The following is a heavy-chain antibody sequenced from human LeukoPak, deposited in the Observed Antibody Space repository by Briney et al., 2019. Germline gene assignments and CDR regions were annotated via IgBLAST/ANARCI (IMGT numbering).Heavy chain of an antibody. CDR2: IWYDGSNK. J-gene: IGHJ5*02. Sequence: PGGSLRLSCAASGFTFSSYGMHWVRQAPGKGLEWVAVIWYDGSNKYYADSVKGRFTISRDNSKNTLYLQMNSLRAEDTAVYYCARGDHYDFWSGPSLDPWGQGTLVTVSS. V-gene: IGHV3-33*01. CDR1: GFTFSSYG. CDR3: ARGDHYDFWSGPSLDP. D-gene: IGHD3-3*01.